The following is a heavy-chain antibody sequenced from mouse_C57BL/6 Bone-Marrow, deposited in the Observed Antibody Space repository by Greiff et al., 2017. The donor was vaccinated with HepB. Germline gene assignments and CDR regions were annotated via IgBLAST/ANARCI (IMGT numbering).Heavy chain of an antibody. Sequence: EVQLVESGGDLVKPGGSLKLSCAASGFTFSSYGMSWVRQTPDKRLEWVATISSGGSYTYYPDSVKGRFTISRDNAKNTLYLQRSSLKSEDTAMYYCARHRYDYDEGFYFDYWGQGTTLTVSS. V-gene: IGHV5-6*01. CDR3: ARHRYDYDEGFYFDY. J-gene: IGHJ2*01. CDR2: ISSGGSYT. CDR1: GFTFSSYG. D-gene: IGHD2-4*01.